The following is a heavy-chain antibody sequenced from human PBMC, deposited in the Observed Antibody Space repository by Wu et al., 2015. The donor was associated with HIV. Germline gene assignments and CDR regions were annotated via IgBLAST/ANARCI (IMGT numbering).Heavy chain of an antibody. J-gene: IGHJ3*02. CDR3: VRGARGMPKGAFDI. CDR2: ITPNSGGT. Sequence: QVQLVQSGSEVKKPEASVKVSCKASGYTFSSYYIHWLRQAPGQGLEWMAWITPNSGGTNSAQMFQGRVTMTRDTSISTAYLELSSLTSDDTAVYYCVRGARGMPKGAFDIWGQGTLVIVSS. CDR1: GYTFSSYY. D-gene: IGHD3-10*01. V-gene: IGHV1-2*02.